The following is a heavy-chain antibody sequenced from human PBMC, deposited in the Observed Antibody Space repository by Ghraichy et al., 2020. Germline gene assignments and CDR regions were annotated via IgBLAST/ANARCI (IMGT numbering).Heavy chain of an antibody. Sequence: GSLSLTCTVSGGSITGYYWSWIRQPAGKGLEWMGRIYTSGTTNYNPSLKSRVTMSVDTSKNQFSLKLSSVTAADTAVYFCARDLAYNSGWHYYFDYWGQGTLVSVSS. J-gene: IGHJ4*02. CDR3: ARDLAYNSGWHYYFDY. CDR2: IYTSGTT. D-gene: IGHD6-19*01. CDR1: GGSITGYY. V-gene: IGHV4-4*07.